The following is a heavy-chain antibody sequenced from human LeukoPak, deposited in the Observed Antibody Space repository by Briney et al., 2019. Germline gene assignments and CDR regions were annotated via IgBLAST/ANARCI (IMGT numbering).Heavy chain of an antibody. J-gene: IGHJ4*02. CDR2: ISSSSSYI. D-gene: IGHD1-14*01. CDR1: GFTLSSYS. CDR3: ARSGIRGYYFDY. Sequence: PGGSLRLSCAASGFTLSSYSMNWVRQAPGKGLEWVSSISSSSSYIYYADSVKGRFTISRDNAKNSLYLQMNSLRAEDTAVYYCARSGIRGYYFDYWGQGTLVTVSS. V-gene: IGHV3-21*01.